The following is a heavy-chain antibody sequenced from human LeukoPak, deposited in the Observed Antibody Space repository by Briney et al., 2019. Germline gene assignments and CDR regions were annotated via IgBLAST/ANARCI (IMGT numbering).Heavy chain of an antibody. CDR1: GYSISSGYY. V-gene: IGHV4-61*01. CDR2: IYYSGST. Sequence: KTSETLSLTCTVSGYSISSGYYWGWIRQPPGKGLEWIGYIYYSGSTNYNPSLKSRVTISVDTSKNQFSLKLSSVTAADTAVYYCASYSGYDRRFDYWGQGTLVTVSS. CDR3: ASYSGYDRRFDY. D-gene: IGHD5-12*01. J-gene: IGHJ4*02.